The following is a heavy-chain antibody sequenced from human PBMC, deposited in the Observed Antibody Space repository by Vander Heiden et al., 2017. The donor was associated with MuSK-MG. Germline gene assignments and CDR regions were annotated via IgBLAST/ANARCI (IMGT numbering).Heavy chain of an antibody. Sequence: EVQVLESGGGLVQPGGSLRLSCAASGFTFSTYAMNWVRQAPGKWREWVLTISRSGSATYLADSGSGWFTIYRDKSKNTVYLQMSSLRPEDTAVYYCAKGCREILLLAYYFDYW. CDR3: AKGCREILLLAYYFDY. J-gene: IGHJ4*01. V-gene: IGHV3-23*01. D-gene: IGHD2-15*01. CDR1: GFTFSTYA. CDR2: ISRSGSAT.